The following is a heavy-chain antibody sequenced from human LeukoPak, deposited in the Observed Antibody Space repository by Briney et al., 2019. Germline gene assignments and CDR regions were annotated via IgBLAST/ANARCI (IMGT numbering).Heavy chain of an antibody. D-gene: IGHD2-2*01. J-gene: IGHJ4*02. CDR2: INWNGGST. CDR1: GFTFDDYG. CDR3: ARTRVPAAPFDY. V-gene: IGHV3-20*04. Sequence: PGGSLRLSCAASGFTFDDYGMSWDRQAPGMGLEWVSGINWNGGSTGYADSVKGRFTISRDNAKNSLYLQMNSLRAEDTALYYCARTRVPAAPFDYWGQGTPVTVSS.